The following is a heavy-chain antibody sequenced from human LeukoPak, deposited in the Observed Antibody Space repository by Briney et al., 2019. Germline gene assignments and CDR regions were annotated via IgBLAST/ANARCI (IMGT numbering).Heavy chain of an antibody. Sequence: PSETLSLTCTVSGASIITSAYYWGWVRQPPGKGLEWIGFIYYRGETSYSPSLQSRVSISVDTSKTQVSLKLKTVTAADTAVYFCARGGYVVGALDYWGQGTLVAVSS. V-gene: IGHV4-39*07. CDR1: GASIITSAYY. CDR3: ARGGYVVGALDY. D-gene: IGHD1-26*01. CDR2: IYYRGET. J-gene: IGHJ4*02.